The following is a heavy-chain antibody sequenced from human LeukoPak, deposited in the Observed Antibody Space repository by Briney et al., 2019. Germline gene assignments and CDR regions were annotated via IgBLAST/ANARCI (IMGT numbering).Heavy chain of an antibody. Sequence: ASVKVSCKASGGTFSSYAISWVRQAPGQGLEWMGGIIPIFGTANYAQKFQGRVTITADKSTSTAYMELSSLRSEDTAVYYCAREGSYGTYFDYWGQGTLVTVSS. CDR2: IIPIFGTA. D-gene: IGHD5-18*01. J-gene: IGHJ4*02. V-gene: IGHV1-69*06. CDR1: GGTFSSYA. CDR3: AREGSYGTYFDY.